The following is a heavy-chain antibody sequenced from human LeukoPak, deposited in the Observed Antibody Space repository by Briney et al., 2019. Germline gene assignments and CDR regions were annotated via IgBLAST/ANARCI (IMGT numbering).Heavy chain of an antibody. D-gene: IGHD5-24*01. CDR3: AKWRWRQSEYED. CDR2: IKHDGSGK. CDR1: GFSFSDHW. J-gene: IGHJ4*02. Sequence: PGGSLRLSCEASGFSFSDHWMGWVRQAPGKGLECVANIKHDGSGKEYEDSVKGRFTISRDNAKNSVYLEMSSLRAEDTAVYYCAKWRWRQSEYEDWGQGTLVTVSS. V-gene: IGHV3-7*01.